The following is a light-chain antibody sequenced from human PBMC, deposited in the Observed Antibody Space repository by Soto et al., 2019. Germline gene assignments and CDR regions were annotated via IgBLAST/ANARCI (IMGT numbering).Light chain of an antibody. CDR3: VLYMGGGIPPV. Sequence: QAVVTQEPSFSVSPGGTVPLTCGLSSGSVSTNYYPSWYQQTPGQSPRTLIYSTDIRSSGVPDRFSGSILGNKAALTITGAQADDESGYFCVLYMGGGIPPVFGGGTKLTVL. J-gene: IGLJ3*02. V-gene: IGLV8-61*01. CDR2: STD. CDR1: SGSVSTNYY.